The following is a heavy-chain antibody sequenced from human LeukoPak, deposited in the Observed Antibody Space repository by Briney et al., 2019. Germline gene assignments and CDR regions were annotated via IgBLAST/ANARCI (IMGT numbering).Heavy chain of an antibody. V-gene: IGHV6-1*01. Sequence: SQTLSLTCAISGDSVSSNSAAWNWIRQSPSRGLEWLGRTYYRSEWYNDYAVSVKSRMSINPDTSKNQFSLQLNSVTPEDTAVYYCARETDYPYYYGMDVWGKGTTVTVSS. J-gene: IGHJ6*04. D-gene: IGHD3-16*01. CDR3: ARETDYPYYYGMDV. CDR1: GDSVSSNSAA. CDR2: TYYRSEWYN.